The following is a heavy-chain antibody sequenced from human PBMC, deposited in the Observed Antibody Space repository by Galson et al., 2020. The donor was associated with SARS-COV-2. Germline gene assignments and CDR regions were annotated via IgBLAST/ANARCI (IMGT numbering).Heavy chain of an antibody. Sequence: SLKISCAASGFTFDDYAMHWVRQAPGKGLEWVSGISWNSGSIGYADSVNGRFTISRDNAKNSLYLQMNSLRAEDTALYYCAKEGVGATHLDYWGQGTLVTVSS. CDR2: ISWNSGSI. J-gene: IGHJ4*02. CDR3: AKEGVGATHLDY. CDR1: GFTFDDYA. V-gene: IGHV3-9*01. D-gene: IGHD1-26*01.